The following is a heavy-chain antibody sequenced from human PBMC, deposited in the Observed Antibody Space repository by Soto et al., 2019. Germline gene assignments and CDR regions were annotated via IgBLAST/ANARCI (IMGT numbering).Heavy chain of an antibody. V-gene: IGHV4-34*01. CDR1: GGSFSGYY. D-gene: IGHD4-17*01. Sequence: SETLCLTCAVYGGSFSGYYWSWIRQPPGKGLEWIGEINHSGSTNYNPSLKSRVTISVDTSKNQFSLKLSSVTAADTAVYYCARVLTTRAAYGMDVWGQGTTVTVSS. CDR3: ARVLTTRAAYGMDV. CDR2: INHSGST. J-gene: IGHJ6*02.